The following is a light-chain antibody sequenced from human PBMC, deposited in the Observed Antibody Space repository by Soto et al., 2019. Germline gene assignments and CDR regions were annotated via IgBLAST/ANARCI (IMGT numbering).Light chain of an antibody. CDR1: QSVSSNY. Sequence: EIVLTQSPDTLSLSPGERATLSCRASQSVSSNYLAWYQQKPGQAPRLLIYGASSRPIGIPDRFSGSGSGTDFTLTISRLEPEDFAVYYCHQYGRSPRTFGQGTKAEIK. J-gene: IGKJ1*01. CDR3: HQYGRSPRT. V-gene: IGKV3-20*01. CDR2: GAS.